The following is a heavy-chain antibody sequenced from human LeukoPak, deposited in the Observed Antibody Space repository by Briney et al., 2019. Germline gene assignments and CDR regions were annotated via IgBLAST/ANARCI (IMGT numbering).Heavy chain of an antibody. J-gene: IGHJ4*02. D-gene: IGHD3-22*01. V-gene: IGHV3-30-3*01. CDR3: SRAHYSDSSAYCSPFNF. Sequence: GRSLRLSCAASGFTFSTYAMHWVRQAPGKGLEWVALISYDGSNKYYADSVKGRFTVSRDTSKDTLYLQLNSLSAEDTAVYYRSRAHYSDSSAYCSPFNFWGQGTLVSVSS. CDR1: GFTFSTYA. CDR2: ISYDGSNK.